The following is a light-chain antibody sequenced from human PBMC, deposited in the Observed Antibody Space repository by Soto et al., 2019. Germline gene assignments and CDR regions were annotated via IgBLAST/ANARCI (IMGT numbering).Light chain of an antibody. CDR1: QTMFNSY. CDR2: GAS. V-gene: IGKV3-20*01. Sequence: ENVLTQSPGTLSLSPGDTATLSCRASQTMFNSYLAWYQQKPGQAPRLLIYGASSRATGIPDRFSGGGSGTDFTITITRLEPEDFAVYYCQQYGSSYTFGQGTKLEMK. CDR3: QQYGSSYT. J-gene: IGKJ2*01.